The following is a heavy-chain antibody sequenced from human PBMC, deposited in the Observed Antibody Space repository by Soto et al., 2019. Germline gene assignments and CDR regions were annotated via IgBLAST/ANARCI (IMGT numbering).Heavy chain of an antibody. CDR2: ISGSGGST. J-gene: IGHJ4*02. CDR1: GFTFSSYA. CDR3: AKDQRGGVLRFLEWPSGLDY. D-gene: IGHD3-3*01. Sequence: GGSLRLSCAASGFTFSSYAMSWVRQAPGKGLEWVSAISGSGGSTYYADSVKGRFTISRDNSKNTLYLQMNSLRAEDTAVYYCAKDQRGGVLRFLEWPSGLDYWGQGTLVTVSS. V-gene: IGHV3-23*01.